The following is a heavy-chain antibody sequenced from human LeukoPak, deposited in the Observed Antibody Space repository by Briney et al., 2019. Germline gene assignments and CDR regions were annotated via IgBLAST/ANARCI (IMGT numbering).Heavy chain of an antibody. J-gene: IGHJ4*02. Sequence: GGSLRLSCAASGFTFSSYTISWVRQAPGQGLEWMGRIIPVLGIANYAQKFQGRVTITADKSTSTAYMELSSLRSEDTAVYYCAREMGDDYSNVPVGGYFDYWGQGTLVTVSS. V-gene: IGHV1-69*04. CDR3: AREMGDDYSNVPVGGYFDY. CDR1: GFTFSSYT. CDR2: IIPVLGIA. D-gene: IGHD4-11*01.